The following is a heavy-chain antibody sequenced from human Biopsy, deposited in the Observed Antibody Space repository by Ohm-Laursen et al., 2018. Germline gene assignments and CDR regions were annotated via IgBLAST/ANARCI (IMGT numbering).Heavy chain of an antibody. CDR3: AREAIGYQLPCDD. J-gene: IGHJ4*02. CDR2: IIPILSTT. V-gene: IGHV1-69*11. Sequence: SVKVSCKPPTGTFNSYGIIWVRQAPGQGLEWMGRIIPILSTTAYAQTFLGRVTITADSPTSTVDMELTSLTSDDTAAYFCAREAIGYQLPCDDWGQGTLVTVSS. CDR1: TGTFNSYG. D-gene: IGHD2-2*01.